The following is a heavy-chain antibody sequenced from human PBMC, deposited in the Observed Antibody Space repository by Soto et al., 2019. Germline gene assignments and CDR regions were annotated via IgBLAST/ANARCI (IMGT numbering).Heavy chain of an antibody. Sequence: KPSETLSLTCTVSGGSISSYYWSWIRQPPGKGLEWIGYIYYSGSTNYNPSLKSRVTISVDTSKNQFSLKLSSVTAADTAVYYCARGYDFWRYYYMDVWGKGTTVTVSS. J-gene: IGHJ6*03. CDR3: ARGYDFWRYYYMDV. D-gene: IGHD3-3*01. V-gene: IGHV4-59*01. CDR2: IYYSGST. CDR1: GGSISSYY.